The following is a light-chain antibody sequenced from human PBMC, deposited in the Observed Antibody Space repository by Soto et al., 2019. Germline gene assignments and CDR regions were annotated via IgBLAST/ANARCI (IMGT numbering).Light chain of an antibody. CDR2: GAS. CDR1: QSISSSY. CDR3: QHYVSSLSIT. J-gene: IGKJ5*01. V-gene: IGKV3-20*01. Sequence: EIVLTQSPGTLSLSPGERATLSCRASQSISSSYFAWYQKNPGHAPRLLIHGASSRASGFPNRFRGSGSGTDFTLTISRREPEDFAVYYCQHYVSSLSITFGQWTRLEMK.